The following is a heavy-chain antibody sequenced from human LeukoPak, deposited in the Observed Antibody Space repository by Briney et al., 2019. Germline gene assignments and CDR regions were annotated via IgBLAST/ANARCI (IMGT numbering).Heavy chain of an antibody. CDR2: ISGSGSGGST. V-gene: IGHV3-23*01. D-gene: IGHD4-11*01. CDR1: GFTFSSSA. Sequence: GGSLRLSCAASGFTFSSSAMSWVRQAPGKGLEWVSSISGSGSGGSTYYADSVKGRFTISRDNAKGTLYLQMSSLRAEDTAVYYCTGHHQAYSRTYWGQGTLVTVSS. J-gene: IGHJ4*02. CDR3: TGHHQAYSRTY.